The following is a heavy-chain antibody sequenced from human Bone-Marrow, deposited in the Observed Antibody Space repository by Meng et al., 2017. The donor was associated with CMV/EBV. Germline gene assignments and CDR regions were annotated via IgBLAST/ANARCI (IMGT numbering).Heavy chain of an antibody. CDR3: ARESSGAASVYFQH. V-gene: IGHV1-69*05. J-gene: IGHJ1*01. Sequence: SGGTFSSDASSWVRQATGQGLEWMGGIIPIFGTANYAQKCQGRVTITTDESTSTAYMELSSLRYEDTAVYYCARESSGAASVYFQHWGQGTLVTVSS. D-gene: IGHD1-26*01. CDR2: IIPIFGTA. CDR1: GGTFSSDA.